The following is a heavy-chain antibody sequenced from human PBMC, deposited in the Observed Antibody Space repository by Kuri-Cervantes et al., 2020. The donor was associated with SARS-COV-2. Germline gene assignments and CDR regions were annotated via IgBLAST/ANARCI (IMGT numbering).Heavy chain of an antibody. D-gene: IGHD2-21*01. CDR2: INPNSGGT. Sequence: GAVKVSCKASGYTFTGYYMHWVRQAPGQGLEWMGWINPNSGGTNYAQKFQGRVTMTRDTSISTAYMELSSLTSEDTAIYYCYCAPKEGFDSWGQGTLVTVSS. CDR3: YCAPKEGFDS. V-gene: IGHV1-2*02. CDR1: GYTFTGYY. J-gene: IGHJ4*02.